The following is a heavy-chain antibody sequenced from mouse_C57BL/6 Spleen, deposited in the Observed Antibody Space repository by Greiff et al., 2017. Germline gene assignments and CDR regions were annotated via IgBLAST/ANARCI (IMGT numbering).Heavy chain of an antibody. D-gene: IGHD1-1*01. CDR2: INPNNGGT. CDR3: ASRTTVVDGGYFDV. Sequence: VQLQQSGPELVKPGASVKISCKASGYTFTDYYMNWVKQSHGKSLEWIGDINPNNGGTSYNQKFKGKATLTVDKSSSTAYMELRSLTSEDSAVYYCASRTTVVDGGYFDVWGTGTTVTVSS. CDR1: GYTFTDYY. J-gene: IGHJ1*03. V-gene: IGHV1-26*01.